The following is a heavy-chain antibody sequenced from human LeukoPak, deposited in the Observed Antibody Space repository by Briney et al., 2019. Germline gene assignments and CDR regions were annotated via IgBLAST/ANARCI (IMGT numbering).Heavy chain of an antibody. D-gene: IGHD5-24*01. V-gene: IGHV4-59*12. J-gene: IGHJ4*02. CDR3: ARVRASRWLQPHYFDY. CDR1: GGSISSYY. CDR2: IYYSGST. Sequence: PSETLSLTCTVSGGSISSYYWSWIRQPPGKGLEWIGYIYYSGSTNYNPSLKSRVTISVDTSKNQFSLKLSSVTAADTAVYYCARVRASRWLQPHYFDYWGQGTLVTVSS.